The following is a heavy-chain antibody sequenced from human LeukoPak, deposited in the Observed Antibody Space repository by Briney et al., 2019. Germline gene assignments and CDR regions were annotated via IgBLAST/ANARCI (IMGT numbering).Heavy chain of an antibody. CDR2: IYYRGST. J-gene: IGHJ4*02. Sequence: LETLSLTCTVSGGSISSYFWSWIRQPPGKGLEWIGYIYYRGSTKYNSSIKSRVTISMDTSKNQFSLRLSSVTASDTAVYYCARYDRSAFTHDFWGQGTLVTVSS. CDR1: GGSISSYF. CDR3: ARYDRSAFTHDF. V-gene: IGHV4-59*01. D-gene: IGHD3-22*01.